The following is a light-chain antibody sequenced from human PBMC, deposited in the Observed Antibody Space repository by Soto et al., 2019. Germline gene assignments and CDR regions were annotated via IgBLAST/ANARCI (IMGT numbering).Light chain of an antibody. CDR2: EAS. CDR1: ESISSH. Sequence: EIVMTQSPATLSVSPGERATLSCRASESISSHLAWYRQKPGQAPRLLIYEASTRATGISARFSGSGSRTEFTLTISSLQSEDFAVYYCQQYYYWWTFGQGTRVEIK. V-gene: IGKV3-15*01. CDR3: QQYYYWWT. J-gene: IGKJ1*01.